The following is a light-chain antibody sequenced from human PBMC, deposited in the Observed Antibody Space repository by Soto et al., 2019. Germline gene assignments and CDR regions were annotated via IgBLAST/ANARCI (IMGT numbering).Light chain of an antibody. J-gene: IGKJ1*01. CDR2: GAS. CDR1: QSVSSNF. Sequence: ENVLTQSPGTLSLSPGERATLSCRASQSVSSNFLAWYQQRPGQAPRLLISGASSMASGIPDRFSGSGSGTDFTLAISRLEPEDFAVYYCQQYGSLPRTFGQGTKVDI. CDR3: QQYGSLPRT. V-gene: IGKV3-20*01.